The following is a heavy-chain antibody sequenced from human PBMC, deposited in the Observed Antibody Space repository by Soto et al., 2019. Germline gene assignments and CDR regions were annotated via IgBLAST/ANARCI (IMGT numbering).Heavy chain of an antibody. V-gene: IGHV3-23*01. D-gene: IGHD3-10*01. J-gene: IGHJ3*02. Sequence: PWVTLRLSCSASAFTFSSYAMRWVRQAPGKGLEWVPPISGSGGSTYYADSVQGRFTISRDNSKNTLYLQMSSRRAEDSAVYYCAKAPAPGKLLWFGERLTHDSFDIWGQGTMVTVSS. CDR1: AFTFSSYA. CDR3: AKAPAPGKLLWFGERLTHDSFDI. CDR2: ISGSGGST.